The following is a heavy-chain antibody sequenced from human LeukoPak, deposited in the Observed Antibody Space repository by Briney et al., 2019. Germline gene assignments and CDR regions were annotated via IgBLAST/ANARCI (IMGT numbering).Heavy chain of an antibody. CDR1: GYTFTNYG. Sequence: ASVMVSCKASGYTFTNYGISWVRQAPGQGLEWMAWISANNGETRYAQNLQGRVTMTTDTSTSTAYMELRSLRSDDTAVYCCARVPPSAHQLLSSDYWGQGTQVTVSS. D-gene: IGHD2-2*01. CDR3: ARVPPSAHQLLSSDY. J-gene: IGHJ4*02. V-gene: IGHV1-18*04. CDR2: ISANNGET.